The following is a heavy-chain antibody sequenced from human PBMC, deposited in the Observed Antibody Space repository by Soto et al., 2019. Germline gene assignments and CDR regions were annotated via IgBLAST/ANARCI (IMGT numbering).Heavy chain of an antibody. CDR2: IWYDGSNK. CDR1: GFTFSSYG. D-gene: IGHD3-10*01. Sequence: GGSLRLSCAASGFTFSSYGMHWVRQAPGKGLEWVAVIWYDGSNKYYADSVKGRFTISRDNSKNTLYLQMNSLRAEDTAVYYCAREVQRGYVDYWGQGTLVTVSS. J-gene: IGHJ4*02. CDR3: AREVQRGYVDY. V-gene: IGHV3-33*01.